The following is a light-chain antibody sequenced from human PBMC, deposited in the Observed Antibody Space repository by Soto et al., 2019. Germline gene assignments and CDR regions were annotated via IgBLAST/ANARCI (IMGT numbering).Light chain of an antibody. Sequence: TLSLSPGERASLSCRASQSISNSLAWYQQKPGQAPRLLIYEASNRATGIPARFSGTGSGTDFTLTISSLEPEDFAVYYCQQRYNWPPCTFGQGTKVDIK. CDR3: QQRYNWPPCT. CDR2: EAS. J-gene: IGKJ2*02. CDR1: QSISNS. V-gene: IGKV3-11*01.